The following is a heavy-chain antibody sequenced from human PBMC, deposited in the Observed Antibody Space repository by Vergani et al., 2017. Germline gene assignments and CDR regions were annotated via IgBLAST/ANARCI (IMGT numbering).Heavy chain of an antibody. V-gene: IGHV1-46*01. CDR2: INPSGGST. J-gene: IGHJ6*02. CDR3: AXEERGYYYGSGSPYDYYYGMDV. CDR1: GYTFTSYY. D-gene: IGHD3-10*01. Sequence: QVQLVQSGAEVKKPGASVKVSCKASGYTFTSYYMHWVRQAPGQGLEWMGIINPSGGSTSYAQKFQGRVTMTRDTSTSTVYMELSSLRSEDTAVYYCAXEERGYYYGSGSPYDYYYGMDVWGQGTTVTVSS.